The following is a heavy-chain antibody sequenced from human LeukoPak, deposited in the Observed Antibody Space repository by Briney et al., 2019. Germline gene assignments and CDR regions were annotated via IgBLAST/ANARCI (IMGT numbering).Heavy chain of an antibody. CDR3: ARGSLLDYYYGMDV. Sequence: GASLKISYKGSGYSFTSYWIAWVRPMPGKGLGWMGIIYPGDSDTKYSPSFQGQVTIPADKSISTVYLQWSSLKASDTAMYYCARGSLLDYYYGMDVWGQGTTVTVSS. CDR2: IYPGDSDT. V-gene: IGHV5-51*01. J-gene: IGHJ6*02. CDR1: GYSFTSYW. D-gene: IGHD3-3*01.